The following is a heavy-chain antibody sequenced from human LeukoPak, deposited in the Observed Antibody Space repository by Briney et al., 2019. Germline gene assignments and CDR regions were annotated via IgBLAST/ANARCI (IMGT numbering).Heavy chain of an antibody. D-gene: IGHD1-1*01. V-gene: IGHV1-2*02. CDR1: GYTFTDDY. Sequence: GASVKVSCKASGYTFTDDYMHWVRQAPGQGLEWMGWINPDSGFTNYAQKFQGRVTMTRDMSISTAYVEVRSLRSDDTAVYYCAPTPEAYTSNWNVWGQGTLVTVSS. CDR3: APTPEAYTSNWNV. J-gene: IGHJ4*02. CDR2: INPDSGFT.